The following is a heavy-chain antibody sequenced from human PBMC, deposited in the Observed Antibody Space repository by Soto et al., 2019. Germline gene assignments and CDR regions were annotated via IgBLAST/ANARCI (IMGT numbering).Heavy chain of an antibody. Sequence: QVQLVQSGAEMKKPGSSVKVSCQSSGGTFNTYAMNWVRRAPGQGPEWMGDISPMFGAANYATKFQGRVTITADESTGTSYMQLSSLTSEDTALYFCAREVQVHTPAFVYWGQGTLVTVSS. CDR1: GGTFNTYA. D-gene: IGHD3-10*01. V-gene: IGHV1-69*19. CDR3: AREVQVHTPAFVY. J-gene: IGHJ4*02. CDR2: ISPMFGAA.